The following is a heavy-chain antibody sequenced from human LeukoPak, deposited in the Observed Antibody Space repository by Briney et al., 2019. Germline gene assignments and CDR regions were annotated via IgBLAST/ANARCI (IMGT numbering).Heavy chain of an antibody. J-gene: IGHJ4*02. Sequence: PGGSLRLSCAASGFAFSSYGMHWVRQAPGKGLEWVAVVSYDENNRYYTDSVKRRFTISRDNSKNTLYLQMNSLRAEDTAVYYCAKEPGVAAAGKAYFDYWGQGTLVTVSS. CDR2: VSYDENNR. D-gene: IGHD6-13*01. CDR1: GFAFSSYG. CDR3: AKEPGVAAAGKAYFDY. V-gene: IGHV3-30*18.